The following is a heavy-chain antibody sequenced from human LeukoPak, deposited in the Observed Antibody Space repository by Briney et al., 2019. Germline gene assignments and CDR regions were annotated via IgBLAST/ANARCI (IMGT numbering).Heavy chain of an antibody. V-gene: IGHV3-23*01. J-gene: IGHJ6*03. CDR3: ATNIVATLRDYYYYMDV. CDR2: ISGSGGST. CDR1: GFTFSSYA. D-gene: IGHD5-12*01. Sequence: PGGSLRLSCAASGFTFSSYAMSWVRQAPGKGLEWVSAISGSGGSTYYADSVKGRFTISRDNSKNTLYLQMNSLRAEDTAVYYCATNIVATLRDYYYYMDVWGKGTTVTVSS.